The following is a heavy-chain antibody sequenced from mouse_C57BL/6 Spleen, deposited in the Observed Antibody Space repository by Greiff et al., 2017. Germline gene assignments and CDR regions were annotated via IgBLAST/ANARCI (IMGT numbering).Heavy chain of an antibody. CDR1: GFTFSSYA. Sequence: EVKLMESGEGLVKPGGSLKLSCAASGFTFSSYAMSWVRQTPEKRLEWVAYISSGGDYTYYADTVKGRFTISRDNARNTLYLQMSSLKSEDTAMYYCTRDDPWLAYWGQGTLVTVSA. J-gene: IGHJ3*01. D-gene: IGHD2-12*01. CDR2: ISSGGDYT. CDR3: TRDDPWLAY. V-gene: IGHV5-9-1*02.